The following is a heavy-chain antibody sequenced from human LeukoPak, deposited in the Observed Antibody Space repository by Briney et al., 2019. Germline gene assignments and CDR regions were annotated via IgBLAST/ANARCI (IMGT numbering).Heavy chain of an antibody. CDR2: INHSGST. D-gene: IGHD2-21*02. CDR1: GGSFSGYY. V-gene: IGHV4-34*01. Sequence: PSETLSLTCAVYGGSFSGYYWSWIRQPPGKGLEWIGEINHSGSTNYSPSLKSRVTISVDTSKNQFSLKLSSVTAADTAVYYCARGVRLKFDPWGQGTLVTVSS. J-gene: IGHJ5*02. CDR3: ARGVRLKFDP.